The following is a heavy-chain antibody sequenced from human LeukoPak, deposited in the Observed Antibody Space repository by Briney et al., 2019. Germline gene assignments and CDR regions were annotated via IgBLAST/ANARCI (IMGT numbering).Heavy chain of an antibody. CDR1: GGSISSYC. J-gene: IGHJ4*02. D-gene: IGHD1-26*01. V-gene: IGHV4-59*01. Sequence: SETLSLTCTVSGGSISSYCWSWIRQPPGKELEWIGYIYYSGSTNYNPSLKSRVTISVDTSKNQFSLKLSSVTAADTAVYYCARALVGAIFDYWGQGTLVTVSS. CDR3: ARALVGAIFDY. CDR2: IYYSGST.